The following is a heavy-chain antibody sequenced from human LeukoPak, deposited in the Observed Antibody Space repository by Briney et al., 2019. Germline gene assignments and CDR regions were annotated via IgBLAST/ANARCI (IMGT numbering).Heavy chain of an antibody. CDR1: GFTVSSNY. D-gene: IGHD1-7*01. V-gene: IGHV3-7*01. Sequence: GGSLRLSCVGSGFTVSSNYMGWVRQAPGKGLEWVGNIKQDGSDKNYMDSVKGRFTISRDNTKNSVYLQMNSLRAEDTAVYYCARLNWNYESYMDVWGKGTTVTVSS. CDR2: IKQDGSDK. J-gene: IGHJ6*03. CDR3: ARLNWNYESYMDV.